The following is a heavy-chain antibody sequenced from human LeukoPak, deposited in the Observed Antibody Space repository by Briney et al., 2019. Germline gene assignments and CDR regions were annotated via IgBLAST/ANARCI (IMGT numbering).Heavy chain of an antibody. J-gene: IGHJ4*02. D-gene: IGHD5-24*01. Sequence: PSETLSLTCSVSGASISSGGYYWSWIRQPPGKGLEWIGYIYYSGSTNYNPSLKSRVTISVDTSKNQFSLKLSSVTAADTAVYYCARRPRDNPMYYFDYWGQGTLVTVSS. CDR1: GASISSGGYY. V-gene: IGHV4-61*08. CDR2: IYYSGST. CDR3: ARRPRDNPMYYFDY.